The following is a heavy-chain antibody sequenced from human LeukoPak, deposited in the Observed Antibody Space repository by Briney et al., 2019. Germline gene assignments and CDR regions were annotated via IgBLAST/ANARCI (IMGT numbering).Heavy chain of an antibody. CDR2: INHSGST. D-gene: IGHD3-3*01. J-gene: IGHJ4*02. CDR1: GGSFSGYY. Sequence: SETLSLTCAAYGGSFSGYYWSWIRQPPGKGLEWIGEINHSGSTNSNPSLKSRVTISADTTKNKFSLKQSTVTAADTAVCYCAGELVEYGFWGGYYIKYYFDYWGQGTLVTVSS. CDR3: AGELVEYGFWGGYYIKYYFDY. V-gene: IGHV4-34*01.